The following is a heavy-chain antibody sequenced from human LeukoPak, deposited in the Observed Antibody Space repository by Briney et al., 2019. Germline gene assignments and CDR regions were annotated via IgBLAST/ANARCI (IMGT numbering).Heavy chain of an antibody. CDR1: GGSFSGYY. D-gene: IGHD3-10*01. CDR2: INHSGST. V-gene: IGHV4-34*01. J-gene: IGHJ5*02. CDR3: ARAHVGELFYWFDP. Sequence: SETLSLTCAVYGGSFSGYYWSWIRQPPGKGLEWIGEINHSGSTNYNPSLKSRVTISVDTSKNQFSLKLSSVTAADTAVYYCARAHVGELFYWFDPWGQGTLVTVSS.